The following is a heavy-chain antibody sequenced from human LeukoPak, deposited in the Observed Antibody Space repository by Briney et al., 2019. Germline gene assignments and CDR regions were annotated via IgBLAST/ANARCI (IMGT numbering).Heavy chain of an antibody. V-gene: IGHV3-7*01. CDR1: GFTFSSYW. CDR2: IKEDGSHK. J-gene: IGHJ4*02. CDR3: TRDFQGY. Sequence: GGSLRLSCAASGFTFSSYWMGWVRQAPGKGLGWVANIKEDGSHKNYVDSVQGRFTISRDNAKNSLYLQMNSLRVEDTAVYYCTRDFQGYWGQGTLVTVSS.